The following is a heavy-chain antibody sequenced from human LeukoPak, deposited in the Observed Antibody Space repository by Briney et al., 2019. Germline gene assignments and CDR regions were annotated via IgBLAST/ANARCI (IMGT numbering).Heavy chain of an antibody. CDR3: ARVGGSGAYYAFDY. J-gene: IGHJ4*02. Sequence: ASVTVSCTASGGTFSSYAISWVRQAPGQGLEWMGRINPNSGDTDYAQKFQGRIIMSRDTSISTLYMDLSRLRSDDTAVYYCARVGGSGAYYAFDYWGQGSLVTVSS. D-gene: IGHD3-16*01. CDR1: GGTFSSYA. CDR2: INPNSGDT. V-gene: IGHV1-2*06.